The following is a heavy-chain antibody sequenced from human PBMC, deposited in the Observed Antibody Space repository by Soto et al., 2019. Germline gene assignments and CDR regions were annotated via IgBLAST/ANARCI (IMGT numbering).Heavy chain of an antibody. J-gene: IGHJ6*02. CDR3: AKDALDVWSCQAGMDV. CDR2: ISWYGDSI. V-gene: IGHV3-9*01. Sequence: EVQLVESGGGLVQPGRSLRLSCAASGFTFEDYAMHWVRPASGKGVEWVSGISWYGDSIGYADSVKGRVTISRDNVKNSLYLPMNSLRAEDTALYYCAKDALDVWSCQAGMDVWGQGTTVTVSS. D-gene: IGHD3-3*01. CDR1: GFTFEDYA.